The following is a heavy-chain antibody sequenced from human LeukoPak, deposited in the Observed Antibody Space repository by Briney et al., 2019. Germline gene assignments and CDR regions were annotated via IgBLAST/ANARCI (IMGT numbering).Heavy chain of an antibody. D-gene: IGHD6-13*01. CDR2: IYSSGST. CDR1: GGSIRGYY. V-gene: IGHV4-59*12. Sequence: SETLSLTCNVSGGSIRGYYWSWIRQPPGKGLEWIGYIYSSGSTNYNPSLKSRVTMSVDTSKNQFSLKVSSVTAADTAVYYCARDPSSAAAFDYWGQGTLVTVSS. CDR3: ARDPSSAAAFDY. J-gene: IGHJ4*02.